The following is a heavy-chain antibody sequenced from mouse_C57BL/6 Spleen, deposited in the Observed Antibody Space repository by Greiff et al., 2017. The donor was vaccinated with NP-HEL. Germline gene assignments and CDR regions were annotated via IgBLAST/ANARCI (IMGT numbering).Heavy chain of an antibody. CDR3: ASSIYYYGSSDY. D-gene: IGHD1-1*01. J-gene: IGHJ2*01. V-gene: IGHV1-82*01. CDR2: IYPGDGDT. CDR1: GYAFSSSW. Sequence: VQLQQSGPELVKPGASVKISCKASGYAFSSSWMNWVKQRPGKGLEWIGRIYPGDGDTNYNGKFKGKATLTADKSSSTAYMQLSSLTSEDSAVYFCASSIYYYGSSDYWGQGTTLTVSS.